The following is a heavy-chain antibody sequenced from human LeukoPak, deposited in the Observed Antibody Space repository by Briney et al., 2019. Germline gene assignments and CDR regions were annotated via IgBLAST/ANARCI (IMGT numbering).Heavy chain of an antibody. V-gene: IGHV4-39*07. CDR2: IYYTGVT. CDR1: GGYIITSGHY. D-gene: IGHD4-23*01. CDR3: ARERSSSGGHNWFDP. J-gene: IGHJ5*02. Sequence: SETLSLTCTVSGGYIITSGHYWGWIRQPPGMGLESIGSIYYTGVTSTNPFFRSRMSISVDTSKNQFSLNLTSVTAADAAVYYCARERSSSGGHNWFDPCGQGTLVTVSS.